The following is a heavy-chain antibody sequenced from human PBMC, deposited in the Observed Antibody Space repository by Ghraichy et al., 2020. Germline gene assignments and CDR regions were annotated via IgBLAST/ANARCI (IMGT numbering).Heavy chain of an antibody. CDR2: IYHSGST. V-gene: IGHV4-30-2*01. CDR1: GGSISSGGYS. CDR3: ARVAYYYGSGSYVYYYYMDV. J-gene: IGHJ6*03. D-gene: IGHD3-10*01. Sequence: SETLSLTCAVSGGSISSGGYSWSWIRQPPGKGLEWIGYIYHSGSTYYNPSLKSRVTISVDRSKNQFSLKLSSVTAADTAVYYCARVAYYYGSGSYVYYYYMDVWGKGTTVTVSS.